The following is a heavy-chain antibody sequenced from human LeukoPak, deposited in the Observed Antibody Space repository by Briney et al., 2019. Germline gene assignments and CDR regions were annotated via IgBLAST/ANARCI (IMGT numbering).Heavy chain of an antibody. CDR1: GFTFTSYW. D-gene: IGHD2-8*01. CDR2: INEDGSEK. V-gene: IGHV3-7*01. J-gene: IGHJ5*02. CDR3: ARIYLKMASAS. Sequence: GGSLRLSCAASGFTFTSYWMSWVRQAPGKGLEWVANINEDGSEKYYVDSVKGRFTISRDNAKNSVSLQMNSLRAEDTAVYYCARIYLKMASASWGQGTLVTVSS.